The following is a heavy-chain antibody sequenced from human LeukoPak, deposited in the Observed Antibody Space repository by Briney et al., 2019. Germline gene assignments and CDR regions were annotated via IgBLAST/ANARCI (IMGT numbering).Heavy chain of an antibody. CDR2: IRYDGSNK. D-gene: IGHD2-2*01. CDR1: GFTFSSYG. CDR3: TRDRREYCSSTSCYVGFDY. J-gene: IGHJ4*02. V-gene: IGHV3-33*01. Sequence: PGGSLRLSCAASGFTFSSYGMHWVRQAPGKGLEWVAVIRYDGSNKYYADSVKGRFTISRDNSKNTLYLQMNSLRAEDTAVYYCTRDRREYCSSTSCYVGFDYWGQGTLVTVSS.